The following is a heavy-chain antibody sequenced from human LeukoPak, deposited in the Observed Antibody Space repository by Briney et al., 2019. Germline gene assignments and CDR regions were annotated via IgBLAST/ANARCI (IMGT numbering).Heavy chain of an antibody. Sequence: ASETLSLTCTVSGGSISSYYWSWIRQPPGKGLEWIGYIYYSGSTNYNPSLKSRVTISVDTSKNQFSLKLSSVTAADTAVYYCARYGDYVWGSFTNTFDYWGQGTLVTVSS. CDR3: ARYGDYVWGSFTNTFDY. V-gene: IGHV4-59*01. J-gene: IGHJ4*02. D-gene: IGHD3-16*01. CDR2: IYYSGST. CDR1: GGSISSYY.